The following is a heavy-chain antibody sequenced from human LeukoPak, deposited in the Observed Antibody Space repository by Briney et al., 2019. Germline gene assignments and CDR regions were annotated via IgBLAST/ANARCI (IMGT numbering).Heavy chain of an antibody. J-gene: IGHJ5*02. Sequence: PSETLSLTCAVYGGSFSGYYWSWIRQPPGKGLEWIGEIYHSGSTNYNPSLKSRVTVSLDTAKNQYFLQLSSVSAADTAIYYCARGHTGQNWFDPWGQGTLVTVSS. CDR1: GGSFSGYY. CDR2: IYHSGST. V-gene: IGHV4-34*01. D-gene: IGHD2-8*02. CDR3: ARGHTGQNWFDP.